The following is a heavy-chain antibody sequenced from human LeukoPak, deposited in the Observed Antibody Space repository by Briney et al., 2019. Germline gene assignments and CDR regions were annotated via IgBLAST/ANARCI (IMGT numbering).Heavy chain of an antibody. D-gene: IGHD1-7*01. Sequence: GTSVKVSCKASGFTFTSSAVQWVRQARGQRLEWIGWIVVGSGNTNYAQKFQERVTITRDMSTSTAYMELRSLRSDDTAVYYCARVYNWNYNTRDYWGQGTLVTVSS. CDR3: ARVYNWNYNTRDY. V-gene: IGHV1-58*01. J-gene: IGHJ4*02. CDR1: GFTFTSSA. CDR2: IVVGSGNT.